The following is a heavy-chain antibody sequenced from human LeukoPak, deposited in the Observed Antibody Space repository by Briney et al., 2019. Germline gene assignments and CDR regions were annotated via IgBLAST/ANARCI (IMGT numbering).Heavy chain of an antibody. CDR3: AKDSASYGRFDY. V-gene: IGHV3-30*18. CDR2: VSHEGSSK. Sequence: PGGSLRLSCAASGYPFSGSNIHWVRQAPGKGLEWVAFVSHEGSSKFYAESVKGRFGISRDNSKSTTYLQMNGLRADDTAVYYCAKDSASYGRFDYWGQGALVTVSS. D-gene: IGHD5-18*01. J-gene: IGHJ4*02. CDR1: GYPFSGSN.